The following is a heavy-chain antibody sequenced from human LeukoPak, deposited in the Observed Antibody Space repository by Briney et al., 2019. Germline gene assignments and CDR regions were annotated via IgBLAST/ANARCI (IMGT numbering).Heavy chain of an antibody. Sequence: GESLKISCKGSGDTFTNYWIGWVRQMPGRGLKWMAIIYPGDSDTRYSPSFQGQVTVSADKSTRTAYLQWSSLKASDTAMYYCVRRSAVTYYDAFDIWGQGTMVTVSS. CDR1: GDTFTNYW. V-gene: IGHV5-51*01. J-gene: IGHJ3*02. D-gene: IGHD4-17*01. CDR3: VRRSAVTYYDAFDI. CDR2: IYPGDSDT.